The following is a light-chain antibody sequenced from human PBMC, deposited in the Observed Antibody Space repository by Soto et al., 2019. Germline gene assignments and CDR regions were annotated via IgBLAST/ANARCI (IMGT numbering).Light chain of an antibody. CDR3: SSYTSSSTYV. Sequence: QSVLTQPPSVSGSPGQSFTISFTVTISDVVIYNLVSFYQQSPFTAPKLMIYDFINLPSLFPYRFSVSNSGNTASLTISGXQAEDEDDYDCSSYTSSSTYVFGTGTKVTIL. V-gene: IGLV2-18*02. CDR1: ISDVVIYNL. J-gene: IGLJ1*01. CDR2: DFI.